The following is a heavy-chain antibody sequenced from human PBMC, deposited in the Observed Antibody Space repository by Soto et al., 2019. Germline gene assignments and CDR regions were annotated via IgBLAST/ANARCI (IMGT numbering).Heavy chain of an antibody. V-gene: IGHV6-1*01. D-gene: IGHD6-13*01. CDR1: GDSVSSNSAA. Sequence: PSQTLSLTCAISGDSVSSNSAAWNWIRQSPSRGLEWLGRTYYRSKWYNDYAASVKSRITINPDTSKNQFSLQLNSVTPEDTAVYYCARVAAAAYAGGDYYYGMDVWGQGTTVTVSS. CDR2: TYYRSKWYN. CDR3: ARVAAAAYAGGDYYYGMDV. J-gene: IGHJ6*02.